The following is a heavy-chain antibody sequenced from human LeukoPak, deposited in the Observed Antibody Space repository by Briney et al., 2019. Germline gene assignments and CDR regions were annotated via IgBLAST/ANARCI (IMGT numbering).Heavy chain of an antibody. Sequence: SETLSLTCTVSGGSIDSYYWSWIRQPPGKGLEWIGYIYYTGSTEYHPSLKSRVTLSLDTSQNQFSLKLTSVTAADTAVYYCARVYQSAEYYFDYWGQGNLVSVSS. CDR1: GGSIDSYY. J-gene: IGHJ4*02. CDR2: IYYTGST. CDR3: ARVYQSAEYYFDY. D-gene: IGHD2-2*01. V-gene: IGHV4-59*01.